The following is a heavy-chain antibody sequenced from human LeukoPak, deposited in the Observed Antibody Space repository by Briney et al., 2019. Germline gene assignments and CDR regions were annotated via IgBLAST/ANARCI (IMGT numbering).Heavy chain of an antibody. CDR3: AKDIDGILGATTFDY. D-gene: IGHD1-26*01. CDR1: GFTFDDYV. J-gene: IGHJ4*02. CDR2: ISWDSGSI. V-gene: IGHV3-9*01. Sequence: GGSLRLSCAASGFTFDDYVMHWVRQAPGKGLEWLSGISWDSGSIGYADSGKGRFTISRDNAKNSLYLQMNSLRAEDTALYYCAKDIDGILGATTFDYWGQGTLVTVSS.